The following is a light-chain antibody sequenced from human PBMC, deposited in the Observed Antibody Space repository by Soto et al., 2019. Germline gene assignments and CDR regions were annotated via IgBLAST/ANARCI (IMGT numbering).Light chain of an antibody. Sequence: ESVLTQSPGTPALSPGERSTLSCMAIQSVSSNYLDWYQQKPGKAPKVLIYSASIRATGIPERFTGSGSGTDFTLTISRLEPEDFEVYYCQQYGSSPLTFGGGTKVDIK. CDR1: QSVSSNY. J-gene: IGKJ4*01. V-gene: IGKV3-20*01. CDR3: QQYGSSPLT. CDR2: SAS.